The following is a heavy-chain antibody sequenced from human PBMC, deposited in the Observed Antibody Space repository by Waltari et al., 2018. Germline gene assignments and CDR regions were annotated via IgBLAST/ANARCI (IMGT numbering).Heavy chain of an antibody. CDR2: IYPGDSDT. CDR1: GYSFPSYW. D-gene: IGHD3-10*01. V-gene: IGHV5-51*01. Sequence: VQLVQSGAEVKQPGESLKISCKGSGYSFPSYWIGWVRQMTGTGLEWMGIIYPGDSDTRYSPSFQGQVTISADKSISTAYLQWSSLKASDTAMYYCARWENYYGSGSYYNLFDYWGQGTLVTVSS. CDR3: ARWENYYGSGSYYNLFDY. J-gene: IGHJ4*02.